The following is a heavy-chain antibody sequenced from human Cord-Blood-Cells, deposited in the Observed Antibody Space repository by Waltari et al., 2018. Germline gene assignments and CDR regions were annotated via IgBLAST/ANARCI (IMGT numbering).Heavy chain of an antibody. CDR3: AGAISRNYGILTGYYAFDI. J-gene: IGHJ3*02. D-gene: IGHD3-9*01. CDR2: IIPIFGTA. CDR1: GGTFSSYA. Sequence: QVQLVQSGAEVKKPGSSVKVSCKASGGTFSSYAISWVRQAPGQGLEWMGGIIPIFGTANYVQKYQDRDTITADESTSTAYMELSSLRSEYTAVYYCAGAISRNYGILTGYYAFDICGQATMVTVAS. V-gene: IGHV1-69*01.